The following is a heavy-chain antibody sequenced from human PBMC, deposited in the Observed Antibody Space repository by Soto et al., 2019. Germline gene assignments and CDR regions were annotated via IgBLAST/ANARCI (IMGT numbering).Heavy chain of an antibody. V-gene: IGHV3-23*01. CDR1: GFTFSSSD. CDR2: ITRNGEPT. CDR3: AKGGGGDHGY. Sequence: EVQLLESGGGLAQPGGSLRLSCAASGFTFSSSDMSWVRQAPGKGLEWVSSITRNGEPTEYADSVKGRFTISRDNAKNPNPRQMDNLRAGDTAVYFWAKGGGGDHGYWGQGTLVAVSS. J-gene: IGHJ4*02. D-gene: IGHD2-21*02.